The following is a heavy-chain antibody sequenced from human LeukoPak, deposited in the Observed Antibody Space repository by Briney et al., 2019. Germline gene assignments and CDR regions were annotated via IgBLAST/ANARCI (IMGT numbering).Heavy chain of an antibody. CDR1: GFTFSSYA. D-gene: IGHD3-22*01. V-gene: IGHV3-23*01. Sequence: GGSLRLSCAASGFTFSSYAMSWVRQAPGKGLEWVSAISGSGGSTYYADSVKGRFTISRDNSKNTLYLQMNSLRAEDTVVYYCAKDISGYYYDSSGYEFDYWGQGTLVTVSS. J-gene: IGHJ4*02. CDR2: ISGSGGST. CDR3: AKDISGYYYDSSGYEFDY.